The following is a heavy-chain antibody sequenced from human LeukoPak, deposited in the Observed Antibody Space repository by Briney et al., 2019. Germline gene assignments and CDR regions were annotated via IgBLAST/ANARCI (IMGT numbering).Heavy chain of an antibody. D-gene: IGHD5-18*01. Sequence: ASVKVSCKASGGTFSSYAISWVRQAPGQGLEGMGGIIPIFGTANYAQKFQGRVTITTDESTSTAYMELSSLRSEDTAVYYCARSRLGALRGYSPFRYWGQGTLVTVSS. V-gene: IGHV1-69*05. J-gene: IGHJ4*02. CDR1: GGTFSSYA. CDR2: IIPIFGTA. CDR3: ARSRLGALRGYSPFRY.